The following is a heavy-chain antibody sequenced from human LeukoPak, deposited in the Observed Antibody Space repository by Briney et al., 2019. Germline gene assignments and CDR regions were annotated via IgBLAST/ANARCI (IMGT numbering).Heavy chain of an antibody. J-gene: IGHJ3*02. V-gene: IGHV3-64D*06. CDR1: GFTFSTFP. Sequence: PGGSLRLSCSASGFTFSTFPMHWVRQAPGKGLEYFSAISRNGDTTYYADSVKGRSTISRDNSKNTLYLQMSSLRPEDTAVYYCVKALTDDAFDIWGQGTMVIVSS. CDR3: VKALTDDAFDI. CDR2: ISRNGDTT.